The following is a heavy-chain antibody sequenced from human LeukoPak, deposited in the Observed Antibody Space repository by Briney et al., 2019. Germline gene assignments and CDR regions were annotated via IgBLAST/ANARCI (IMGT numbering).Heavy chain of an antibody. CDR2: ISWNSGSI. D-gene: IGHD3-22*01. CDR3: ASSYYYDSSGFDY. Sequence: GGSLRLSCAASGFTFDDYAMHWVRQAPGKGLEWVSGISWNSGSIGYADSVKGRFTISRDNAKNSLYLQMNSLRAEDTAVYYCASSYYYDSSGFDYWGQGTLVTVSS. J-gene: IGHJ4*02. CDR1: GFTFDDYA. V-gene: IGHV3-9*01.